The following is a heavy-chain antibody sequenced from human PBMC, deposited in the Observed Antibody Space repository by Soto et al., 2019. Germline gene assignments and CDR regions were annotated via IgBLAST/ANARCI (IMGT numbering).Heavy chain of an antibody. V-gene: IGHV3-23*01. Sequence: GGSLRLSCAASGFTFSSYAMSWVRQAPGKGLEWVSAISYSGGSTYYADSVKGRFTISRDNSKNTLYLQMNSLRAEDTAVYYCARKEGFNWNYAWFDPWGQGTLVTVSS. CDR1: GFTFSSYA. D-gene: IGHD1-7*01. J-gene: IGHJ5*02. CDR3: ARKEGFNWNYAWFDP. CDR2: ISYSGGST.